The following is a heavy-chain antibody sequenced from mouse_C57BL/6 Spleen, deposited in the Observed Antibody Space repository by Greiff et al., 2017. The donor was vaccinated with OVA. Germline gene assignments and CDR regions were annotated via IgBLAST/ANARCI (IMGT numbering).Heavy chain of an antibody. Sequence: QVHVKQSGAELVKPGASVKLSCKASGYTFTSYWMQWVKQRPGQGLEWIGEIDPSDSYTNYNQKFKGKATLTVDTSSSTAYMQLSSLTSEDSAVYYCARRDYSNYETAYWGQGTLVTVSA. CDR1: GYTFTSYW. D-gene: IGHD2-5*01. CDR3: ARRDYSNYETAY. J-gene: IGHJ3*01. CDR2: IDPSDSYT. V-gene: IGHV1-50*01.